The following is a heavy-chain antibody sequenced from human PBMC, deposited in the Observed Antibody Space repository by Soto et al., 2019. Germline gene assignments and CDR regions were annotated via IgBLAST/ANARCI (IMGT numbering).Heavy chain of an antibody. CDR2: INHSGST. Sequence: SETLSLTCAVYGGSFSGYYWSWIRQPPGKGLEWIGEINHSGSTNYNPSLKSRVTISVDTSKNQFSLKLGSVTAADTAVYYCARGPARGYYYGSGSYNYFQHWGQGTLVTVSS. J-gene: IGHJ1*01. CDR3: ARGPARGYYYGSGSYNYFQH. V-gene: IGHV4-34*01. CDR1: GGSFSGYY. D-gene: IGHD3-10*01.